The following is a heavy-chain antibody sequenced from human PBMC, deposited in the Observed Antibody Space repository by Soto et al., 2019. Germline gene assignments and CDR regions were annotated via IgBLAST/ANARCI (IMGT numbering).Heavy chain of an antibody. CDR3: AIADYGDDDY. J-gene: IGHJ4*02. CDR1: GYTFATST. CDR2: IKAYSGNT. V-gene: IGHV1-18*01. D-gene: IGHD4-17*01. Sequence: QLQLVQSGPEAKKPGASVKVSCKASGYTFATSTISWLRQAPGQGPEWMGWIKAYSGNTNYAQKLQGRLTMTTDTSTSTAYXXXXXXXXXXXAIYYCAIADYGDDDYWGQGTLVTVSS.